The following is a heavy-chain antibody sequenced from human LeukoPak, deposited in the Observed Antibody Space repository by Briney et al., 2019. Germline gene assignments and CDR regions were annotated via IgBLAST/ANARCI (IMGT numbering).Heavy chain of an antibody. D-gene: IGHD3-16*01. CDR1: GGSFSGYS. Sequence: PSETLSLTCAVYGGSFSGYSWSWIRQPQGKGLKWIGDINHRGSTNYTPSLKSRVTISVDTSKNQFSLKLRSVTAADTAVYYCARRGGSPPGGEYWGQGALVTVSS. J-gene: IGHJ4*02. CDR2: INHRGST. CDR3: ARRGGSPPGGEY. V-gene: IGHV4-34*01.